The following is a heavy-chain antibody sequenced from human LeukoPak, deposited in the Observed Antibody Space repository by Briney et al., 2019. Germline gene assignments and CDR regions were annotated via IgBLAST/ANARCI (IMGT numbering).Heavy chain of an antibody. D-gene: IGHD3-22*01. Sequence: SQTLSLTCAISGDSVSSNSAAWNWVRQSPSRGLEWLGRTYYRSKWYNDYAVSVKSRITINPDTSKNQFSLQLNSVTPEDTAVYYCARDRVDTMIVVVNFLGFGYWGQGTLVTVSS. CDR1: GDSVSSNSAA. CDR2: TYYRSKWYN. CDR3: ARDRVDTMIVVVNFLGFGY. V-gene: IGHV6-1*01. J-gene: IGHJ4*02.